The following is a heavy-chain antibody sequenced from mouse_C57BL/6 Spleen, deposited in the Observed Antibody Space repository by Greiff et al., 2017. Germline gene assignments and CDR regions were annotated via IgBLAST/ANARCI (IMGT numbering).Heavy chain of an antibody. V-gene: IGHV2-5*01. CDR3: AKNGGTFYAMDY. CDR2: IWRGGST. D-gene: IGHD1-1*02. J-gene: IGHJ4*01. CDR1: GFSLTSYG. Sequence: VQGVESGPGLVQPSQSLSITCTVSGFSLTSYGVHWVRQSPGKGLEWLGVIWRGGSTDYNAAFMSRLSITKDNSKSQVFFKMNSLQADDTAIYYCAKNGGTFYAMDYWGQGTSVTVSS.